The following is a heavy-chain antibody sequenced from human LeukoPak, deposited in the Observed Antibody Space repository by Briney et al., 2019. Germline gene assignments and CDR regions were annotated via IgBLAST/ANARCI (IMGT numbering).Heavy chain of an antibody. CDR1: GFTFSTYS. CDR3: ANLHYDILTGYIYYFDY. Sequence: GGSLRLSCAASGFTFSTYSMNWVRQAPGKGLEWVSYISGRSESKSYADSVKGRFTISRDNAKNSLYLQMNSLRAEDTAVYYCANLHYDILTGYIYYFDYWGQGTLVTVSS. D-gene: IGHD3-9*01. J-gene: IGHJ4*02. V-gene: IGHV3-48*01. CDR2: ISGRSESK.